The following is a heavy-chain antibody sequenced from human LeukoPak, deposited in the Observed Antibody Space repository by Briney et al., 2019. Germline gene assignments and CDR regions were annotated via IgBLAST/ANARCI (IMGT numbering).Heavy chain of an antibody. D-gene: IGHD5-18*01. CDR2: ISGSGGST. CDR3: AKVSGYRYGLWGDY. J-gene: IGHJ4*02. Sequence: GGSLRLSCAASGFTFSSYAMSWVRQAPGKGLEWVSAISGSGGSTYYADSVKGRFTISRDNSKNTRYLQMNSLRAEDTAVYYCAKVSGYRYGLWGDYWGQGTLVTVSS. V-gene: IGHV3-23*01. CDR1: GFTFSSYA.